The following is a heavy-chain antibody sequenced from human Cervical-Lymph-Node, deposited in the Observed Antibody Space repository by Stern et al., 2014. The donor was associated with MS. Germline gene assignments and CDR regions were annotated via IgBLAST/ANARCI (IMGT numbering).Heavy chain of an antibody. D-gene: IGHD2-2*01. Sequence: EVHLVESGGGFVQPGGSLRLSCKASGFSLSFSWMAWVRQAPGKGLEWVANINPDGTKKFYVDSVKGRFSISIDNAENSMSLQVNNLRVEDTAVYYCATQRWAIFDYWGRGTPVTVSP. CDR2: INPDGTKK. J-gene: IGHJ4*01. CDR1: GFSLSFSW. CDR3: ATQRWAIFDY. V-gene: IGHV3-7*01.